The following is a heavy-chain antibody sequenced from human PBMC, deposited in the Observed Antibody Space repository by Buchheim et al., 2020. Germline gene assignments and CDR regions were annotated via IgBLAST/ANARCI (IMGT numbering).Heavy chain of an antibody. V-gene: IGHV4-34*01. J-gene: IGHJ5*02. CDR3: ARREYYYDSSGYAWQRNWFDP. CDR1: GGSFSGYY. CDR2: INHSGST. Sequence: QVQLQQWGAGLLKPSETLSLTCAVYGGSFSGYYWSWIRQPPGKGLEWIGEINHSGSTNYNPSLKSRVTISVDTSKNQLSLKLSSVTAADTAVYYCARREYYYDSSGYAWQRNWFDPWGQGTL. D-gene: IGHD3-22*01.